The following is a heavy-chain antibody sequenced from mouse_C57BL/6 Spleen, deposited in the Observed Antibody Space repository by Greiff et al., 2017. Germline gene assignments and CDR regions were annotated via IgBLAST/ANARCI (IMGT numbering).Heavy chain of an antibody. D-gene: IGHD2-2*01. J-gene: IGHJ4*01. CDR1: GYTFTSYW. CDR2: IDHSDSYT. V-gene: IGHV1-69*01. CDR3: ARRGYGYDGYAMDY. Sequence: QVQLQQPGAELVMPGASVKLSCKASGYTFTSYWMHWVKQRPGQGLEWIGEIDHSDSYTNYNQKFKGKSTLTVDKSSSTAYMQLSSLTSEDSAVYYCARRGYGYDGYAMDYWGQGTSVTVSS.